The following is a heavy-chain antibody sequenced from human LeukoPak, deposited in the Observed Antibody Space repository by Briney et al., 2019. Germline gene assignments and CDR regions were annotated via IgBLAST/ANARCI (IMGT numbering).Heavy chain of an antibody. J-gene: IGHJ4*02. Sequence: ASVKVSCKTSGYTFTNFDINWVRQPTGQGLEGLGWMNPYTGKKGYAQKFQGRVTFTGDTSIRTAYMEVSSLTSEDTAIYYCARAPIPFYYDSSAYYSDYWGQGTLVTVSS. V-gene: IGHV1-8*03. D-gene: IGHD6-25*01. CDR3: ARAPIPFYYDSSAYYSDY. CDR1: GYTFTNFD. CDR2: MNPYTGKK.